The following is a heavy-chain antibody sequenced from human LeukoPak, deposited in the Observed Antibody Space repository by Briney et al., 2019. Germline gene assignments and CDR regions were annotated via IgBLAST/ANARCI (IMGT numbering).Heavy chain of an antibody. CDR1: GFTFDDYG. Sequence: PGGSLRLSCAASGFTFDDYGMSWVRQAPGKGLEWVSGINWNGGSTGYAESVKGRFTISRDNAKNSLYLQMNSLRAEDTALYYCARSRGYSYGYYFDYWGQGALVTVSS. CDR2: INWNGGST. V-gene: IGHV3-20*04. D-gene: IGHD5-18*01. CDR3: ARSRGYSYGYYFDY. J-gene: IGHJ4*02.